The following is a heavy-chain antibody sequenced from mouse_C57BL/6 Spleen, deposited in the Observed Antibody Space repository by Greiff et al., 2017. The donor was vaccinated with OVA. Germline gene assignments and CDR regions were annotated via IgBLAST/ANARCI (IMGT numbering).Heavy chain of an antibody. J-gene: IGHJ1*03. CDR1: GYSITSGYY. CDR2: ISYDGSN. V-gene: IGHV3-6*01. Sequence: EVKLQESGPGLVKPSQSLSLTCSVTGYSITSGYYWNWIRQFPGNKLEWMGYISYDGSNNYNPSLKNRISITRDTSKNQFFLKLNSVTTEDTATYYCARDQPYFDVWGTGTTVTVSS. D-gene: IGHD6-1*01. CDR3: ARDQPYFDV.